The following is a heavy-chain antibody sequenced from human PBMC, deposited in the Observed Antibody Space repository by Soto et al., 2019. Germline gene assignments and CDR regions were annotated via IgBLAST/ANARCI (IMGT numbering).Heavy chain of an antibody. CDR2: ISYDGSNK. CDR1: GFTFSSYG. Sequence: QVQLVESGGGVVQPGRSLRLSCAASGFTFSSYGMHWVRQAPGKGLEWVAVISYDGSNKYYADSVKGRFTISRDNSKNPLYLQMNSLRAEDTAVYYCAKDLGIITNYYYYGMDVWGQGTTVTVSS. J-gene: IGHJ6*02. CDR3: AKDLGIITNYYYYGMDV. D-gene: IGHD3-10*01. V-gene: IGHV3-30*18.